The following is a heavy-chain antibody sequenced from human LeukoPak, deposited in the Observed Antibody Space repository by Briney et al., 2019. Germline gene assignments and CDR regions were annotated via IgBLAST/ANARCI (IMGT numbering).Heavy chain of an antibody. CDR1: GGSFSGYY. J-gene: IGHJ4*02. CDR3: ARGLMVATIYYFDY. D-gene: IGHD5-12*01. CDR2: INHSGST. Sequence: PSETLSLTCAVYGGSFSGYYWSWIRQPPGKGLEWIGEINHSGSTNYNPSLKSRVPISVDTSKNQVSLKLSSVTAADTAVYYCARGLMVATIYYFDYWGQGTLVTVSS. V-gene: IGHV4-34*01.